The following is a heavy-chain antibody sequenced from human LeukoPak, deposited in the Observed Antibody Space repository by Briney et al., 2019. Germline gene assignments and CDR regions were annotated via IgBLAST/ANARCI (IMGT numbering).Heavy chain of an antibody. CDR3: AKDREHIVVVTAIGFDP. D-gene: IGHD2-21*02. Sequence: GGSLRLSCAASGFTFSSYAMSWVRQAPGKGLEWVSAISGSGGSTYYADSVKGRFTISRDNSKNTLYLQMNSLRAEDTAVYYCAKDREHIVVVTAIGFDPWGQGTLVTVSS. J-gene: IGHJ5*02. CDR1: GFTFSSYA. CDR2: ISGSGGST. V-gene: IGHV3-23*01.